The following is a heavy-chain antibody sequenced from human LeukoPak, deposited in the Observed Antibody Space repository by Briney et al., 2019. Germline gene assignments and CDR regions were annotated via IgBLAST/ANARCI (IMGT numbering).Heavy chain of an antibody. Sequence: SETLSLTCTVSGGSISSSSYYWGWIRQPPGKGLEWIGSIYYSGSTYYNPSLKSRVTISVDTSKNQFSLKLSSVTAADTAVYYCARHSTKSELTDYWGQGTLVTVSS. V-gene: IGHV4-39*01. D-gene: IGHD2/OR15-2a*01. CDR1: GGSISSSSYY. J-gene: IGHJ4*02. CDR3: ARHSTKSELTDY. CDR2: IYYSGST.